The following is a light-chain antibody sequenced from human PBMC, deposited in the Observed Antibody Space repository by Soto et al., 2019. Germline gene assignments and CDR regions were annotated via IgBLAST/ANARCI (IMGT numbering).Light chain of an antibody. V-gene: IGKV3-11*01. J-gene: IGKJ4*01. CDR1: QSVGSS. Sequence: EIVLTQSPATLSLSPGERATLSCRVSQSVGSSLAWYQQKPGQAPRLLIYDASNRATGIPARFSGSGSGTDFTLTINSLEPEDVAVYYCQQRSYLFTFGGGSMVDI. CDR3: QQRSYLFT. CDR2: DAS.